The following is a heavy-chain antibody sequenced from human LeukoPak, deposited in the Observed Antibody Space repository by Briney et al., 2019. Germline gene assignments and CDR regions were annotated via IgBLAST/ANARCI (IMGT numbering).Heavy chain of an antibody. Sequence: PSETLSLTCAVSGGSISSSNWWSWVRQPPGRGLEWIGEINHSGSTNYNPSLKSRVTISVDTSKNQFSLKLSSVTAADTAVYYCARADPDYYDSSGYLSYWGQGTLVTVSS. D-gene: IGHD3-22*01. CDR2: INHSGST. CDR3: ARADPDYYDSSGYLSY. CDR1: GGSISSSNW. V-gene: IGHV4-4*02. J-gene: IGHJ4*02.